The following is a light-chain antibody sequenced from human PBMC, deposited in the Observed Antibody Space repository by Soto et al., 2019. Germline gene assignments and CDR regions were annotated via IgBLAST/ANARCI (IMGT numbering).Light chain of an antibody. V-gene: IGKV1-33*01. Sequence: GDRVTITCQASEDISNYLSWYQQKPGKAPKLLIYDASNLETGVPSRFSGSGSGTYFTFTISSLQPEDVATYYCQLADTLLLTFGPGTKVEIK. J-gene: IGKJ3*01. CDR3: QLADTLLLT. CDR2: DAS. CDR1: EDISNY.